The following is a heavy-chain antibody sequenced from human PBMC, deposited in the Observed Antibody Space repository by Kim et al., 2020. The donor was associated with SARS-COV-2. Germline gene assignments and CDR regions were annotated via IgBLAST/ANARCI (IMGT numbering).Heavy chain of an antibody. CDR3: ATEGAALGTVGY. J-gene: IGHJ4*02. CDR2: Q. V-gene: IGHV3-30*15. D-gene: IGHD7-27*01. Sequence: QNYPDSLKGRFTISRDDSMKTLYLQMSSLGVEDTGVYYCATEGAALGTVGYWGQGTLVTVSS.